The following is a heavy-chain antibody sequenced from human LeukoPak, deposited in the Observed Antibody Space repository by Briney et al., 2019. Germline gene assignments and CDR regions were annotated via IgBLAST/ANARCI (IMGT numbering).Heavy chain of an antibody. CDR1: GFTFSSYA. CDR3: AKAPPGYYDSSGYYYTYWYFDL. Sequence: PGGSLRPSCAASGFTFSSYAMSWVRQAPGKGLEWVSAISGSGGSTYYADSVKGRFTISRDNSKNTLYLQMNSLRAEDTAVYYCAKAPPGYYDSSGYYYTYWYFDLWGRGTLVTVSS. V-gene: IGHV3-23*01. D-gene: IGHD3-22*01. CDR2: ISGSGGST. J-gene: IGHJ2*01.